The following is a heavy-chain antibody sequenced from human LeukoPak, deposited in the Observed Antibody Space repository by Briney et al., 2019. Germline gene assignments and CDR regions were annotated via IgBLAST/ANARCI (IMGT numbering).Heavy chain of an antibody. V-gene: IGHV4-59*01. Sequence: PSETLSVTCTVSGGSISSYYWSWIRQPPGKGLEWIGYIYYSGSTNYNPSLKSRVTISVDTSKNQFSLKLSSVTAADTAVYYCATSFIAATGTFWFDPWGQGTLVTVSS. J-gene: IGHJ5*02. CDR2: IYYSGST. D-gene: IGHD6-13*01. CDR3: ATSFIAATGTFWFDP. CDR1: GGSISSYY.